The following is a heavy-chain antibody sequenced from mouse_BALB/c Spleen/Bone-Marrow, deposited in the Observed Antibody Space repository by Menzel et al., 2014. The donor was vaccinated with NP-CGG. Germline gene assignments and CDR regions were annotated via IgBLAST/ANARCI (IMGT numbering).Heavy chain of an antibody. D-gene: IGHD2-10*02. CDR2: IRNKANGYTT. CDR3: ARDKYGSFDY. J-gene: IGHJ2*01. CDR1: GFTFXDYY. V-gene: IGHV7-3*02. Sequence: EVKLMESGGGLVQPGGSLRLSCANSGFTFXDYYMSWVRQPPGKALEWLGFIRNKANGYTTEYSASVKGRFTISRDNSQSILYPQMNTLRAEDSVTYYCARDKYGSFDYWGQGTTLTVSS.